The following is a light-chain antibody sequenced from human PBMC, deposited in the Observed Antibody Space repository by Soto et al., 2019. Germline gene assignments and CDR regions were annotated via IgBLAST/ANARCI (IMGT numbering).Light chain of an antibody. J-gene: IGKJ1*01. Sequence: IVFTESPPTLSSCPGESAHLSCRACLSVSSYLSWYQQKPGQAPRLLIFGASTRATGIPARFSGSGSGTDFTLTISILEPEDSAVDDYQQYGSAPTWTFGQGTKVDI. CDR1: LSVSSY. CDR2: GAS. CDR3: QQYGSAPTWT. V-gene: IGKV3-20*01.